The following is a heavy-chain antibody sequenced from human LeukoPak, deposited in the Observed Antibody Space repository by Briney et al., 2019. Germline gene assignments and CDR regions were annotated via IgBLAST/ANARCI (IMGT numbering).Heavy chain of an antibody. CDR2: IYYSGST. CDR3: ARTSLADY. CDR1: GGSISNYY. V-gene: IGHV4-59*01. Sequence: SETLSPTCTVSGGSISNYYWSWIRQPPGKGLEWIGYIYYSGSTNYNPSLKSRVTISVDTSKNQFSLKLTSVTAADTAVYYCARTSLADYWGQGTLVTVSS. J-gene: IGHJ4*02.